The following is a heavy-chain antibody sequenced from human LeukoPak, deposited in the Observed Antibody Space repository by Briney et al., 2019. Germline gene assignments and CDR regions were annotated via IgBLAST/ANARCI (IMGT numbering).Heavy chain of an antibody. Sequence: ASVKVSCKASGGTFSSYAISWVRQAPGQGLEWMGGIIPIFGTANYAQKFQGRVTITADESTSTAYMELSSQRSEDTAVYYCARFSGYSSVAGYYYYGMDVWGQGTTVTVSS. J-gene: IGHJ6*02. CDR3: ARFSGYSSVAGYYYYGMDV. CDR1: GGTFSSYA. D-gene: IGHD5-18*01. CDR2: IIPIFGTA. V-gene: IGHV1-69*13.